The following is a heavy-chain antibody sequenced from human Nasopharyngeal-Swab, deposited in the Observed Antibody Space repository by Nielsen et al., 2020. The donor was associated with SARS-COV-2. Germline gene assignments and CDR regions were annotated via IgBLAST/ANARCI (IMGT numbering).Heavy chain of an antibody. CDR3: ARDRYGGNSGYYYGMDV. D-gene: IGHD4-23*01. CDR2: ISSSSSYI. J-gene: IGHJ6*02. V-gene: IGHV3-21*01. CDR1: GFTFSSYE. Sequence: GESLKISCAASGFTFSSYEMNWVRQAPGKGLEWVSSISSSSSYIYYADSVKGRFTISRDNAKNSLYLQMNSLRAEDTAVYYCARDRYGGNSGYYYGMDVWGQGTTVTVSS.